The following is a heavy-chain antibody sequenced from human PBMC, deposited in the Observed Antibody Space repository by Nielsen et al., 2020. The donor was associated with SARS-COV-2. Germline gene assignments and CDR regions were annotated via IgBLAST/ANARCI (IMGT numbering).Heavy chain of an antibody. CDR3: ATLGYSSSSSDYYGMDV. CDR2: IWYDGSNK. J-gene: IGHJ6*02. CDR1: GFTFSSYW. V-gene: IGHV3-33*03. D-gene: IGHD6-6*01. Sequence: GESLKISCAASGFTFSSYWMHWVHQAPGKGLEWVAVIWYDGSNKYYADSVKGRFTISRDNAKNSLYLQMNSLRAEDTALYHCATLGYSSSSSDYYGMDVWGQGTTVTVSS.